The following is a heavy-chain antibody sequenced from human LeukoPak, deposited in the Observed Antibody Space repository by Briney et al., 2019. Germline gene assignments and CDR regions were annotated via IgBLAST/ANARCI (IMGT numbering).Heavy chain of an antibody. V-gene: IGHV4-4*02. CDR1: GGSISSSYW. Sequence: SGTLSLTCAVSGGSISSSYWWSWVRQPPGKGLEWIGEVYHSGTTNYYPSLKSRVTISIEKSKNQFSLKLSSVTAADTAVYYCARGPRTVTGFKYFQHWGQGTLVTVSS. D-gene: IGHD3-9*01. CDR2: VYHSGTT. CDR3: ARGPRTVTGFKYFQH. J-gene: IGHJ1*01.